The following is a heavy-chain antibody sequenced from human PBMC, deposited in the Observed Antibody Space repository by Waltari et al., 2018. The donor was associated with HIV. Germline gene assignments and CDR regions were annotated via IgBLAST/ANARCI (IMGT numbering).Heavy chain of an antibody. CDR2: ISRSSSSI. D-gene: IGHD7-27*01. CDR1: GFTFSNYT. J-gene: IGHJ4*02. V-gene: IGHV3-48*01. Sequence: EVQLVESGGGLVQPGGSLRLSFAASGFTFSNYTMTWVRPDPGKGLEWVSYISRSSSSIFYADSVKGRFTISRDNAKNSLYLQMNSLRVEDTAVYYCARDINGGWGYWGQGTLVTVAS. CDR3: ARDINGGWGY.